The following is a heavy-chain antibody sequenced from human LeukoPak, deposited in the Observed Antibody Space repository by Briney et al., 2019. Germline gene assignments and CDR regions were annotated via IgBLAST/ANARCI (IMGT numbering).Heavy chain of an antibody. CDR2: LSLNSGSI. J-gene: IGHJ3*02. D-gene: IGHD6-19*01. V-gene: IGHV3-9*03. Sequence: GRSLRLSCAASGFSCDDYAMHWLPQAPGKGLEWVSGLSLNSGSIGYADSVKGRFTISRDNAKNSLYLQMNSLRAEDMALYYCAKETSSGWNPDAFDIWGQGTMVTVSS. CDR3: AKETSSGWNPDAFDI. CDR1: GFSCDDYA.